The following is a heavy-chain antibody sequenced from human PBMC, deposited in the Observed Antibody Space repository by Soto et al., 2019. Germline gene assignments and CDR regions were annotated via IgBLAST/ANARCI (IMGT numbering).Heavy chain of an antibody. D-gene: IGHD3-3*01. CDR3: ARGKGWRFGVVPYFDY. CDR1: GGSFSGYY. Sequence: QVQLQQWGAGLLKPSETLSLTCAVYGGSFSGYYWNWIRQPPGKGLEWIGEINHSGSTNYNPSLKSRVTISVDTSKNQFSLKLSSVTAADTAVYYCARGKGWRFGVVPYFDYWGQGTLVTVSS. J-gene: IGHJ4*02. V-gene: IGHV4-34*01. CDR2: INHSGST.